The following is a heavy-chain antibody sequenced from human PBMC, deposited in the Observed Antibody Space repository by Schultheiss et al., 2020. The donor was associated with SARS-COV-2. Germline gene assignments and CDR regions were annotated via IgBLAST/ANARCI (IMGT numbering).Heavy chain of an antibody. J-gene: IGHJ6*02. D-gene: IGHD4-11*01. CDR2: IYPGDSDT. CDR3: ARALTTVTTPGYYYGMDV. CDR1: GYSFTSYW. V-gene: IGHV5-51*01. Sequence: GESLKISCKGSGYSFTSYWIGWVRQMPGKGLEWMGIIYPGDSDTRYSPSFQGQVTISADKSISTAYLQWSSLKASDTAMYYCARALTTVTTPGYYYGMDVWGQGTTVTVSS.